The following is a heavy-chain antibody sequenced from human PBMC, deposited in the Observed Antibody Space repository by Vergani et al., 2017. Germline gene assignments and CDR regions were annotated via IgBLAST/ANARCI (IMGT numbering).Heavy chain of an antibody. Sequence: QVQLQESGPGLVKPSETLSLTCTVSGGSISSYYWSWIRQPPGKGLEWIGYIYYSGSTNYNPPLKSRVTISVDTSKNQFSLKLSSVTAADTAVYYCARERVAAAAGNWYFDLWGRGTLVTVSS. CDR2: IYYSGST. D-gene: IGHD6-13*01. CDR3: ARERVAAAAGNWYFDL. V-gene: IGHV4-59*01. CDR1: GGSISSYY. J-gene: IGHJ2*01.